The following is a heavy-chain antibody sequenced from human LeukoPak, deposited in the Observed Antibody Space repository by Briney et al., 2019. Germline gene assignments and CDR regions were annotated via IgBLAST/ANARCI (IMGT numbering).Heavy chain of an antibody. J-gene: IGHJ5*02. V-gene: IGHV1-24*01. CDR1: GYTLTELS. CDR3: ASQAPHCSSTSCYTRGSWFDP. D-gene: IGHD2-2*02. CDR2: FDPEDGET. Sequence: ASVKVSCKVSGYTLTELSMHWVRQAPGKGLEWMGGFDPEDGETIYAQKFQGRVTMTEDTSTDTAYMELSSLRSEDTAVYYCASQAPHCSSTSCYTRGSWFDPWGQGTLVTVSS.